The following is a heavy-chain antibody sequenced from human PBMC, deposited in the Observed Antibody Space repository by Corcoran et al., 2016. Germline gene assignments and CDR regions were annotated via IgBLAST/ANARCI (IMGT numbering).Heavy chain of an antibody. J-gene: IGHJ4*02. Sequence: QVQLQESGPGLVKPSGTLSLTCAVSGGSISTNTWWSWVRQPPEKGLEWIGEIPDIGVTSYSPSLRSRVTISVDKSKNQFSLELTSLTAADTAVYYCARHSGNHFGNWGQGILVTVSS. V-gene: IGHV4-4*02. CDR2: IPDIGVT. CDR3: ARHSGNHFGN. D-gene: IGHD6-19*01. CDR1: GGSISTNTW.